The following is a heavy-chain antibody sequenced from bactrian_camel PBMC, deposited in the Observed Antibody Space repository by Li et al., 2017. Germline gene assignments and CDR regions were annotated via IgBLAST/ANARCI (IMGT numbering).Heavy chain of an antibody. CDR3: ATRFPQWRFLHAGFGY. V-gene: IGHV3-2*01. CDR2: IYSDGSNT. Sequence: VQLVESGGGLVQPGGSLRLSCAASEFTFSTTYINWVRQAPGKGLEWVSSIYSDGSNTFYADSVKGRFTISRDNAKNTVYLQMNSLKSEDTAAYYCATRFPQWRFLHAGFGYWGQGTQVTVS. J-gene: IGHJ6*01. D-gene: IGHD2*01. CDR1: EFTFSTTY.